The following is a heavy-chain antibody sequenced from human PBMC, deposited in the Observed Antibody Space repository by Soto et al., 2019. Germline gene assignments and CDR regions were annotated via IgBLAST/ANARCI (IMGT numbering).Heavy chain of an antibody. CDR1: GGTFSSSA. CDR2: IMPIFRTP. Sequence: QVQLVQSGAEVKKPGSSVKVSCKASGGTFSSSAFSWVRQAPGQGLEWMGGIMPIFRTPDYAQKLQGRVTISADESTSTAYMELRSLTSEDTGVYYCARDEDRQQLGGNYYYIMDVWGQGTTVTVSS. D-gene: IGHD3-16*01. J-gene: IGHJ6*02. CDR3: ARDEDRQQLGGNYYYIMDV. V-gene: IGHV1-69*12.